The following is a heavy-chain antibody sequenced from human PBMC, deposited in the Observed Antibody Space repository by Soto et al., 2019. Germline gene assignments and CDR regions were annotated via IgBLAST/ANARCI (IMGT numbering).Heavy chain of an antibody. V-gene: IGHV1-69*12. CDR3: ARASPDGFQYFDL. CDR2: IIPIFGTA. D-gene: IGHD3-3*01. Sequence: QVQLVQSGAEVKKPGSSVKVSCKASGDTFTTYAITWVRQAHGQGVEWMGGIIPIFGTANYAQKFQGRVTITADESTSTAYMELSSLRSEDTAVYYCARASPDGFQYFDLWGRGTLVTVSS. J-gene: IGHJ2*01. CDR1: GDTFTTYA.